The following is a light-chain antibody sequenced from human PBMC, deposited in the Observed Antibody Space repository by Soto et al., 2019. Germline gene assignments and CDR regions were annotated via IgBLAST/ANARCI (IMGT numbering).Light chain of an antibody. Sequence: ALTQPASVSGSPGQSITISCTGTSSDIGGYDYVSWYQQYPGKAPKLMIYDVSNRPSGVSDRFSGSKSANTASLTISGLQAEDEADYYCNSYTTSSSLYVFGTGTKVTVL. CDR1: SSDIGGYDY. J-gene: IGLJ1*01. CDR2: DVS. V-gene: IGLV2-14*01. CDR3: NSYTTSSSLYV.